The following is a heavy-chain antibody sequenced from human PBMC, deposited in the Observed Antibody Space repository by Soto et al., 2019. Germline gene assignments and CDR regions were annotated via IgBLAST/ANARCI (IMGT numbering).Heavy chain of an antibody. Sequence: GGSLRLSCAASEFTFSSYSMNWVCQSPGKGLDRVSSISSSSSYIYYEDSVKGRFTISRDNAKNSLYLQMNSLRAEDTAVYYCARFPDFWSGYYSGYYYYYGMDVWGQGTTVTVSS. V-gene: IGHV3-21*01. J-gene: IGHJ6*02. CDR2: ISSSSSYI. CDR1: EFTFSSYS. CDR3: ARFPDFWSGYYSGYYYYYGMDV. D-gene: IGHD3-3*01.